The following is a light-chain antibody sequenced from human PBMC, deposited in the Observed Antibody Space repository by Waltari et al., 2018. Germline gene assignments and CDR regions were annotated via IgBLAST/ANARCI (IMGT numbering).Light chain of an antibody. J-gene: IGKJ5*01. V-gene: IGKV1-5*03. Sequence: DIQLTQSPSTLSASVGERVTITGRASQSISSWLAWYKQKPGNAPNLLIYKASNLESGVPSRFSVSGSGTEFTLTLSSLQPDDFATYYCQQYHIYPTTFGQGSRLEIK. CDR3: QQYHIYPTT. CDR1: QSISSW. CDR2: KAS.